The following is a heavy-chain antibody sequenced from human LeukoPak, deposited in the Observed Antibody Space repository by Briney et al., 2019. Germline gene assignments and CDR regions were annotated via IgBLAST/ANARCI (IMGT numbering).Heavy chain of an antibody. CDR1: GGSISSSSGNC. CDR3: ARGPWDYGDYEPPYFDY. J-gene: IGHJ4*02. V-gene: IGHV4-4*02. D-gene: IGHD4-17*01. Sequence: SETLSLTCAVSGGSISSSSGNCWTWVRQPPGKGLEWIGEIYHSGSTNYNPSLKSRVTMLLDKSKNQFSLKLSSVTAADTAVYYCARGPWDYGDYEPPYFDYWGQGTLVTVSS. CDR2: IYHSGST.